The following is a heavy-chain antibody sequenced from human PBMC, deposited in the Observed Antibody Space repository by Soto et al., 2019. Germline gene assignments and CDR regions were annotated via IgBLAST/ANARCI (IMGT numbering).Heavy chain of an antibody. D-gene: IGHD2-8*01. CDR1: GVSISSSSYY. CDR3: ARQHTRLNYNWFDP. J-gene: IGHJ5*02. Sequence: SETLSLTCTVSGVSISSSSYYWGWIRQPPGKGLEWIGSIYYSGSTYYNPSLKSRVTISVDTSKNQFSLKLSSVTAADTAVYYCARQHTRLNYNWFDPWGQGALVTVSS. V-gene: IGHV4-39*01. CDR2: IYYSGST.